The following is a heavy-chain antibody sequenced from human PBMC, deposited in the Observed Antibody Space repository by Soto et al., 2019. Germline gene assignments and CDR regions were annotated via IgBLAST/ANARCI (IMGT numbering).Heavy chain of an antibody. V-gene: IGHV4-34*01. CDR1: GGSFSGYY. CDR2: INHSGST. Sequence: QVQLQQWGAGLLKPSETLSLTCAVYGGSFSGYYWSWIRQPPGRGLERIGEINHSGSTNYNPSLKSRVTISVDTSKNQFSLKLSSVTAADTAVYYCARRPIVVVPAAILDAFDIWGQGTMVTVSS. D-gene: IGHD2-2*01. J-gene: IGHJ3*02. CDR3: ARRPIVVVPAAILDAFDI.